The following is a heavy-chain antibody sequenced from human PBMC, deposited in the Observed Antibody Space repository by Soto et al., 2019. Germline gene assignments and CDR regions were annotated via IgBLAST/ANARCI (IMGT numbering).Heavy chain of an antibody. CDR2: ISAYNGNT. CDR3: ARDTSTVTTDCFDP. CDR1: GYTLSSYG. D-gene: IGHD4-17*01. V-gene: IGHV1-18*01. Sequence: GASVKVSCKASGYTLSSYGISWVRQAPGQGLEWMGWISAYNGNTNYAQKLQGRVTMTTDTSTSTAYMELRSLRSDDTAVYYCARDTSTVTTDCFDPWGQGTLVTVSS. J-gene: IGHJ5*02.